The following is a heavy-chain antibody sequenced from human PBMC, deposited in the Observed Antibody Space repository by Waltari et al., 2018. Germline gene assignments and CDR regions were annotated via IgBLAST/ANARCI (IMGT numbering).Heavy chain of an antibody. D-gene: IGHD6-13*01. CDR1: GFPFTSYK. J-gene: IGHJ4*02. V-gene: IGHV3-21*02. CDR3: VREGGRQLDPFEF. CDR2: ITAGSSYI. Sequence: EVQLMESGGGLVKPGGSLRLYCAASGFPFTSYKMDWVRQAPGKGRGGVSAITAGSSYIDYAASVKSRFTISRDNAKNSLFLQMNSLRVEDTGVYYCVREGGRQLDPFEFWGLGTLVTVSS.